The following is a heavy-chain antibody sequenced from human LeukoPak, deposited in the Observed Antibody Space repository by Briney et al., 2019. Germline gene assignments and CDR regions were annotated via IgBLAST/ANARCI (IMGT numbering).Heavy chain of an antibody. D-gene: IGHD3-10*01. CDR2: IYTSGST. J-gene: IGHJ5*02. CDR3: ARVTYYYGAGSYYLNWFDP. CDR1: GGSISSSSYY. Sequence: PSETLSLTCTVSGGSISSSSYYWGWIRQPPGKGLEWIGRIYTSGSTNYNPSLKSRVTMSVDTSKNQFSLKLSSVTAADTAVYYCARVTYYYGAGSYYLNWFDPWGQGTLVTVSS. V-gene: IGHV4-39*07.